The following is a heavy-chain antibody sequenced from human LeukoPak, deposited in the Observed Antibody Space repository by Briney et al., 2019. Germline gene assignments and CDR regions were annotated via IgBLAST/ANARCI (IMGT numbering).Heavy chain of an antibody. J-gene: IGHJ5*02. D-gene: IGHD3-3*01. Sequence: GGSLRLSCAASGFTFSTSGMNWVRQAPGKGLEWVAVIWSDGSEKRYADSVKGRFTISRDNSKSTLYPQMNSLRAEDTAVYYCAKTVGVLEWLLPFDPWGQGTLVTVSS. CDR1: GFTFSTSG. CDR3: AKTVGVLEWLLPFDP. CDR2: IWSDGSEK. V-gene: IGHV3-33*03.